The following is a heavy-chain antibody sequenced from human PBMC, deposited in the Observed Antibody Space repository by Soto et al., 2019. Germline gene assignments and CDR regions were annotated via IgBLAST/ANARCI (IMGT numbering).Heavy chain of an antibody. J-gene: IGHJ6*02. CDR1: GFTFSRYG. V-gene: IGHV3-33*01. CDR2: IWYDGSNK. D-gene: IGHD5-12*01. Sequence: QVQVVESGGGVVQAGRSLRLSCEVSGFTFSRYGMHWVRQAPGKGLEWVAFIWYDGSNKNYGDSVKGRFTVSRDDLQNTVYLQMKSLRAEDTDVYYCARDLKFVDIVYTLFHQYSFSGMDVWGQGTTVTVSS. CDR3: ARDLKFVDIVYTLFHQYSFSGMDV.